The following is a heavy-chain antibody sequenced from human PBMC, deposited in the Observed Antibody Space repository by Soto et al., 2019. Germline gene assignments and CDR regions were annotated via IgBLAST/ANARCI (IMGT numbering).Heavy chain of an antibody. V-gene: IGHV3-43*01. CDR1: GFTFDDYT. D-gene: IGHD2-15*01. CDR2: ISWDGGST. J-gene: IGHJ6*02. Sequence: EVQLVESGGVVVQPGGSLRLSCAASGFTFDDYTMHWVRQAPGKGLEWVSLISWDGGSTYYADSVKGRFTISRDNSKNSLYLQMNSLRTEDTALYYCAKEGTVLKRVVAYGMDVWGQGTTVTVSS. CDR3: AKEGTVLKRVVAYGMDV.